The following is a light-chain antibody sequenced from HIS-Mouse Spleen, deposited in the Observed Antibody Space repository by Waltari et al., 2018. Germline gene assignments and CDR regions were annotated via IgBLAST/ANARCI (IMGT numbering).Light chain of an antibody. CDR3: SSYTSSSSWV. V-gene: IGLV2-14*01. CDR2: EVS. CDR1: SSDVGGYNY. J-gene: IGLJ3*02. Sequence: QSALTQPASVSGSPGQSITISCTGTSSDVGGYNYVSWYQQHPGKAPKLMIYEVSNRASGVSNRCSGSKSGNTASLTIAGLQAEDEADYYCSSYTSSSSWVFGGGTKLTVL.